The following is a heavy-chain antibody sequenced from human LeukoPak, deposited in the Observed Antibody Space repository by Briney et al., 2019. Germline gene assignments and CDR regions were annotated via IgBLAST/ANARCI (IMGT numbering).Heavy chain of an antibody. D-gene: IGHD1-26*01. CDR3: ARDHIVGAPRRAFDV. V-gene: IGHV4-59*01. Sequence: SETLSLTCTVSGGSISSYYWSWIRQPPGKDLEWIGYISFSGSTNYNPSLRSRVTISGDTSKNQFSLKLNSVTAADTAVYYCARDHIVGAPRRAFDVWGQGTMVTVSS. J-gene: IGHJ3*01. CDR2: ISFSGST. CDR1: GGSISSYY.